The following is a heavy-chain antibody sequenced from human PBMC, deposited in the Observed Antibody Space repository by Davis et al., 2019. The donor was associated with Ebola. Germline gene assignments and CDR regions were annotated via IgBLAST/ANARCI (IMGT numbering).Heavy chain of an antibody. V-gene: IGHV4-31*03. CDR3: AREQLLNAFDI. Sequence: MPSETLSLTCTVSGGSISSGGYYWSWIRQHPGKGLEWIGYIYYSGSTYYNPSPKSRVTISVDTSKNQFSLKLSSVTAADTAVYYCAREQLLNAFDIWGQGTMVTVSS. CDR1: GGSISSGGYY. J-gene: IGHJ3*02. CDR2: IYYSGST. D-gene: IGHD6-6*01.